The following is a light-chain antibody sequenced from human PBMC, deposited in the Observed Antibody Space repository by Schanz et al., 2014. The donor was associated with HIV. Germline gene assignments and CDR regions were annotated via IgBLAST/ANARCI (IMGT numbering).Light chain of an antibody. CDR1: QSIDSSY. J-gene: IGKJ1*01. CDR2: GAS. CDR3: QQRSGWPPTWS. V-gene: IGKV3D-20*02. Sequence: EIVLTQSPGTLSLSPGERATLSCRASQSIDSSYLAWYQQKPGQAPRLLISGASTRAAGIPDWFSGSGSGTDFTLTISSLQPDDFAVYFCQQRSGWPPTWSFGQGTKVGIE.